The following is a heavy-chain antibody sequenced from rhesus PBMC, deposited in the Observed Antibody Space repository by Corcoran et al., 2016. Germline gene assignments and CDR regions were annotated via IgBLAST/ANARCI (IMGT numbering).Heavy chain of an antibody. CDR3: ARERVGATTYFDY. CDR1: GFSISTTGTG. V-gene: IGHV2-95*01. D-gene: IGHD1-44*02. CDR2: IYWNDSK. Sequence: QVTLKESGPALVTPTQTLTLPCTFSGFSISTTGTGVGWIRPPPGKDLEWLASIYWNDSKYYSTSLKSRLTISKDTSKNQVVLTMTNMDPVDTATYYCARERVGATTYFDYWGQGVLVTVSS. J-gene: IGHJ4*01.